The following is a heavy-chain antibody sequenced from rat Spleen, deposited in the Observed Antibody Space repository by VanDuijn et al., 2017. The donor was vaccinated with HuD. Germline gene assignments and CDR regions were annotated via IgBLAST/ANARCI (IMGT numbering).Heavy chain of an antibody. J-gene: IGHJ2*01. Sequence: EVQLVESGGGLVQPGRSLKLSCAASGFTFSNYDMAWVRQAPTKGLEWVASISPSGGSTYYRDSVKGRFPVSRDNAKSTLYLQMDRLRSVDTATYCDEREKRILYCDDWDQGVMVTVSS. V-gene: IGHV5-25*01. CDR2: ISPSGGST. D-gene: IGHD1-6*01. CDR1: GFTFSNYD. CDR3: EREKRILYCDD.